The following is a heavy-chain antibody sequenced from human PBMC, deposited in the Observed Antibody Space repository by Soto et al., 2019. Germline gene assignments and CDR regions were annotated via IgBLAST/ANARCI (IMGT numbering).Heavy chain of an antibody. J-gene: IGHJ6*03. V-gene: IGHV4-59*01. CDR2: IYYSGST. Sequence: SETLSLTCTVSGGSISSYYWSWIRQPPGKGLEWIGYIYYSGSTNYNPSLKSRVTISVDTSKNQFSLKLSSVTAADTAVYYCASGQGGYDSGYYYYMDVWGKGTTVTVSS. D-gene: IGHD5-12*01. CDR1: GGSISSYY. CDR3: ASGQGGYDSGYYYYMDV.